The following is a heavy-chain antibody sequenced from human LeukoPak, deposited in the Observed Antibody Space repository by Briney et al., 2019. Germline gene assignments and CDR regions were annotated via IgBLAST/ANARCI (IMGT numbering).Heavy chain of an antibody. D-gene: IGHD6-13*01. CDR3: ARPAHRYSSSWYVL. V-gene: IGHV1-69*01. CDR2: IIPIFGTA. J-gene: IGHJ5*02. CDR1: GGTFSSYA. Sequence: EASVNVSCKASGGTFSSYAISWVRQAPGQGLEWMGGIIPIFGTANYAQKFQGRVTITADESTSTAYMELSSLRSDDTAVYYCARPAHRYSSSWYVLWGQGTLVTVSS.